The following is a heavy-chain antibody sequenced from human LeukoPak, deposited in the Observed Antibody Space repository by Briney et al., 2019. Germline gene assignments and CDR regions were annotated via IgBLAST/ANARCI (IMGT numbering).Heavy chain of an antibody. CDR1: GGSFSSGSYY. CDR3: PRVPLYDFWSGYLPPYYYMDV. J-gene: IGHJ6*03. D-gene: IGHD3-3*01. Sequence: SETLSLTCTVSGGSFSSGSYYGSWIRQPAGKGLEWIGRIYTSGSTNYNPSLNSRVTISVDTSKNQFSLKLSSVTAAATAVYYCPRVPLYDFWSGYLPPYYYMDVWGKGTTVTVSS. CDR2: IYTSGST. V-gene: IGHV4-61*02.